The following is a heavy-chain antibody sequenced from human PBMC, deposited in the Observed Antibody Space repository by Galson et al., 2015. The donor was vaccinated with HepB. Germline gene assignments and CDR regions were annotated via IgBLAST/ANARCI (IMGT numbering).Heavy chain of an antibody. V-gene: IGHV3-48*02. CDR1: GFTFSSYS. D-gene: IGHD2-2*01. CDR3: ARPYCTSTSCLPYHYGMDV. Sequence: SLRLSCAASGFTFSSYSMNWVRQAPGKGLEWVSYISSSSSAIYYADSVKGRFTSSRDNAKSSMYLAMNSLRDEDTAVYYCARPYCTSTSCLPYHYGMDVWGQGTTVTVSS. CDR2: ISSSSSAI. J-gene: IGHJ6*02.